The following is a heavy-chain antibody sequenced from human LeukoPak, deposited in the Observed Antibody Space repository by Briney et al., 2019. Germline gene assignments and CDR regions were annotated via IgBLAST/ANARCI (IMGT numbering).Heavy chain of an antibody. J-gene: IGHJ4*02. D-gene: IGHD6-19*01. CDR2: ISGSGGST. Sequence: PGGSLRLSCAASGFTFSSYAMSWVRQAPGKGLEWVSAISGSGGSTYYADSVKGRFTISRDNSKNTLYLQMNSLRAEDTAVYYCAASGRWLPHADYWGQGTLVTVSS. V-gene: IGHV3-23*01. CDR3: AASGRWLPHADY. CDR1: GFTFSSYA.